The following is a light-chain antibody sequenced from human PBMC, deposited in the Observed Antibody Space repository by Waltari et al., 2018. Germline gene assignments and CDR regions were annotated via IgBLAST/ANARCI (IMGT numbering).Light chain of an antibody. Sequence: EIVMTQSPGTLSASPGERATLPCAASQNVSKNLAWYQQKVGQAPRLLVYDASTRATGIPARCSGSGSGTEYTLTISSLQSEDFALYYCQQYKKWPPYTFGPGTKLEIK. V-gene: IGKV3-15*01. CDR1: QNVSKN. CDR2: DAS. J-gene: IGKJ2*01. CDR3: QQYKKWPPYT.